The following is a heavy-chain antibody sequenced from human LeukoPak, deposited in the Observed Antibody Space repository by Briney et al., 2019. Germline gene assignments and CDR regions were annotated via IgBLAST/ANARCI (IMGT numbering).Heavy chain of an antibody. CDR2: IKQDGSEK. D-gene: IGHD3-3*01. CDR3: ARWRGAQSEFEY. CDR1: GFTFSTYW. Sequence: GGSLRPSCTASGFTFSTYWMSWVRQAPGKGLECVASIKQDGSEKEYVDSVKGRFTISRDNAKNSLYLQMISLRAEDTAVYYCARWRGAQSEFEYWGQGTLVTVSS. V-gene: IGHV3-7*01. J-gene: IGHJ4*02.